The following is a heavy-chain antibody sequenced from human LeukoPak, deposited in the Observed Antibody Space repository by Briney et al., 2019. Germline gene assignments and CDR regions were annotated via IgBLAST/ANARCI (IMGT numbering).Heavy chain of an antibody. CDR2: IYYSGNT. CDR1: GGSISSYC. Sequence: KTSETLSLTCSVSGGSISSYCWSWIRQPPGKGLEWIRYIYYSGNTNYNPSLKSRVTISVDTSKNQFSRKLSSVTAADAAVYYCAGGPTGIAFDYWGQGTLVTVSS. V-gene: IGHV4-59*01. J-gene: IGHJ4*02. D-gene: IGHD6-13*01. CDR3: AGGPTGIAFDY.